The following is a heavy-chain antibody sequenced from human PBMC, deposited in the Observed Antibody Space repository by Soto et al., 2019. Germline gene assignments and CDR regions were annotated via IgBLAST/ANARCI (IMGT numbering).Heavy chain of an antibody. CDR1: GFTFDDYA. D-gene: IGHD4-17*01. J-gene: IGHJ6*02. V-gene: IGHV3-23*04. CDR3: AKDVVGLRVSYGMDV. Sequence: EVQLVESGGGLVQPGRSLRLSCAASGFTFDDYAMHWVRQAPGKGLEWVSGISGSGGSTYYADSVKGRFTISRDNSKNTLYLQMNSLRAEDTAVYYCAKDVVGLRVSYGMDVWGQGTTVTVSS. CDR2: ISGSGGST.